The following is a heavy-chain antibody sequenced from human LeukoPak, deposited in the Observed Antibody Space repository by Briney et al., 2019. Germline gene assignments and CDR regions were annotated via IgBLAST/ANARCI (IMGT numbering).Heavy chain of an antibody. CDR2: IQFDGNNK. V-gene: IGHV3-30*02. J-gene: IGHJ4*02. D-gene: IGHD3-16*01. CDR1: GFTFSSYG. CDR3: ARGGTGGVANFDF. Sequence: GGSLRLSCAASGFTFSSYGIHWVRQAPGKGLEWVAFIQFDGNNKYYADSVKGRFTISRDNSKNTLYLQMNSLRTEDTAVYSCARGGTGGVANFDFWGQGTLVTVSS.